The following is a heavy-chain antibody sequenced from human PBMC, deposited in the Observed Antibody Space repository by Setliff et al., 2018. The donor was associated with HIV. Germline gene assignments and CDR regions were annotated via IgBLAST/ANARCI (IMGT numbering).Heavy chain of an antibody. Sequence: GASVKVSCKASGYTFTSYAMNWVRQAPGQGLEWMGWINTNTGNPTYAQGFTGRFVFSLDTSVSTAYLQISSLKAEDTAVYYCARTLTGYSAHDAFDIWAKGRWSPSPQ. CDR3: ARTLTGYSAHDAFDI. J-gene: IGHJ3*02. V-gene: IGHV7-4-1*02. D-gene: IGHD3-9*01. CDR2: INTNTGNP. CDR1: GYTFTSYA.